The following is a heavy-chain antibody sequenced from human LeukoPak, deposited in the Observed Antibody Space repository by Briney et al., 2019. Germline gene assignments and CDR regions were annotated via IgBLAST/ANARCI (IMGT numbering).Heavy chain of an antibody. J-gene: IGHJ4*03. CDR1: GYTFTSYY. V-gene: IGHV1-46*03. CDR2: INPSGGST. Sequence: ASVTVSCKASGYTFTSYYMHWVRQAPGQGLEWMGIINPSGGSTSYAQKFQGRVTMTRDTSTSTVYMQLSSLRSEDTAGYNCATSSRTFEYSGQRGLRTVSS. D-gene: IGHD2-2*01. CDR3: ATSSRTFEY.